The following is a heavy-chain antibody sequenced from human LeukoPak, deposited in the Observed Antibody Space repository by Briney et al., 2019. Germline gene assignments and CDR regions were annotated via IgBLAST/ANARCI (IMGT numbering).Heavy chain of an antibody. Sequence: SETLSLTCAVYGGSFSGYYWSWIRQPPGKGLEWIGEINHSGSTNYNPSLKSRVTISVDTSKNQFSLKLSSVTAADTAVYYCAKSTPYYYGSGVTPIDYWGQGTLVTVSS. CDR2: INHSGST. D-gene: IGHD3-10*01. CDR1: GGSFSGYY. J-gene: IGHJ4*02. CDR3: AKSTPYYYGSGVTPIDY. V-gene: IGHV4-34*01.